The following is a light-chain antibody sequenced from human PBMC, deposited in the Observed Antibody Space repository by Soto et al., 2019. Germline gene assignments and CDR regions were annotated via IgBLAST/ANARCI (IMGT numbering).Light chain of an antibody. Sequence: DIQLTQSPSFLSASVGDRVTITCRASQGISSYLAWYQQKPAKAPKLLIYAASTLQSGFPSRFSGSGSGTEFTLTISSLQPEDFATYYCQQLNSYPPTFGQGTKVEIK. V-gene: IGKV1-9*01. CDR3: QQLNSYPPT. J-gene: IGKJ1*01. CDR1: QGISSY. CDR2: AAS.